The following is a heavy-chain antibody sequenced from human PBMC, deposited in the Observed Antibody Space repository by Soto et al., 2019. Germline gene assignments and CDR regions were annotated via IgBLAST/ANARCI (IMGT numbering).Heavy chain of an antibody. J-gene: IGHJ4*02. V-gene: IGHV4-59*01. D-gene: IGHD1-26*01. CDR3: ARVDVAGRWLQN. CDR1: GGSISSYY. CDR2: IYYSGST. Sequence: QVQLQESGPGLVKPSETLSLTCTVSGGSISSYYWSWIRQPPGKGLEWIGYIYYSGSTNYNPSLKSRVTISVDTSKNQSSLKLSSVTAADTAVYDCARVDVAGRWLQNWGQGTLVTVSS.